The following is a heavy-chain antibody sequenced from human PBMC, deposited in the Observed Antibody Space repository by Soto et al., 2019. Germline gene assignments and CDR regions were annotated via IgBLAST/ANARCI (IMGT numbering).Heavy chain of an antibody. J-gene: IGHJ4*02. CDR2: IWYDGSNK. CDR3: ARGPGNFYYFDY. CDR1: GFSFSNYG. D-gene: IGHD1-7*01. V-gene: IGHV3-33*01. Sequence: GGSLRLSCASSGFSFSNYGMHWVRQAPGKGLEWVAVIWYDGSNKYFADSVKGRFSISRDSSKNTLFLQMNSLRFEDTAVYYCARGPGNFYYFDYWDQGILVTVSS.